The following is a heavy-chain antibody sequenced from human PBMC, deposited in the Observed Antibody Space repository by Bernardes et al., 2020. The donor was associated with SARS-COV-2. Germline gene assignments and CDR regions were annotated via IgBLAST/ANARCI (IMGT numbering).Heavy chain of an antibody. CDR3: ARGLGYGGYNWFDP. CDR2: FDPEDGET. J-gene: IGHJ5*02. V-gene: IGHV1-24*01. D-gene: IGHD5-18*01. CDR1: GYTLTELS. Sequence: ASVKVSCKVSGYTLTELSMHWVRQAPGKGLEWMGGFDPEDGETIYAQKFQGRVTMTEDTSTDTAYMELSSLRSEDTAVYYCARGLGYGGYNWFDPWGQGTLVTVSS.